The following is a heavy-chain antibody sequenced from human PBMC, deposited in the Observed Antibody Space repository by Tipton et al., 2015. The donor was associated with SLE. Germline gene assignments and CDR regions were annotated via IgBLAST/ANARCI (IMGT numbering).Heavy chain of an antibody. Sequence: QLVQSGAEVKKPGESVKISCKGSGYSFSNYWIGWVRQRPGKGLEWMGIIYPDDSDTRYSPSFQGQVTISADRTLNTAYLQWDSLKASDTATYYCARLPPADDNDWYAWFDPWGQGTPDTVSS. V-gene: IGHV5-51*03. CDR3: ARLPPADDNDWYAWFDP. CDR2: IYPDDSDT. J-gene: IGHJ5*02. CDR1: GYSFSNYW. D-gene: IGHD3-9*01.